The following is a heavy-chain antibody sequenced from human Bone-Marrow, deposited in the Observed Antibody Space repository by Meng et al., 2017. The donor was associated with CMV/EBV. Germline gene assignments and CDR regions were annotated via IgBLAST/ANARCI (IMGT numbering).Heavy chain of an antibody. J-gene: IGHJ4*02. CDR3: ARDRGDLMYYFDL. D-gene: IGHD3-10*01. V-gene: IGHV3-53*01. CDR1: GFTVSSNY. CDR2: IYSGGST. Sequence: GGSLRLSCAASGFTVSSNYMSWVRQAPGKGLEWVSVIYSGGSTYYADSVKGRFTVSRDRSKNMLYLQMDSLRAEDTAVYYCARDRGDLMYYFDLWGQGSLVTVSS.